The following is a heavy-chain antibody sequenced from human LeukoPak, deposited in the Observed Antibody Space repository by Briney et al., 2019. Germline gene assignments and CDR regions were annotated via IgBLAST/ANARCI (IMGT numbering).Heavy chain of an antibody. CDR1: GFTFTNYW. CDR3: ARSQSGVFDV. Sequence: GGSLRLSCVVSGFTFTNYWMQWVRQVPGKGLVWVARMNSDGTSIIHADSVKGRFTISRDNAENTLYLQMNSLRPEDTALYYCARSQSGVFDVWGQGTTVIVSS. V-gene: IGHV3-74*01. J-gene: IGHJ3*01. D-gene: IGHD2-15*01. CDR2: MNSDGTSI.